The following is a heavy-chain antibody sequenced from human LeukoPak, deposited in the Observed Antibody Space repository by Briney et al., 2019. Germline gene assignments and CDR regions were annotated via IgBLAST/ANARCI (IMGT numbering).Heavy chain of an antibody. J-gene: IGHJ4*02. CDR1: GYTFTGYY. D-gene: IGHD6-19*01. CDR2: INPNSGGA. V-gene: IGHV1-2*02. CDR3: ARGLRRSSGWYYGFDY. Sequence: ASVKVSCKASGYTFTGYYMHWVRQAPGQGLEWMGWINPNSGGANYAQKFQGRVTMTRDTSISTAYMELSRLRSDDAAVYYCARGLRRSSGWYYGFDYWGQGTLVTVSS.